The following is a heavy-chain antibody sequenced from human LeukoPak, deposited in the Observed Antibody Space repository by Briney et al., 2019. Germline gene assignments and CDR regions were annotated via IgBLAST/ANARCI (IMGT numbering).Heavy chain of an antibody. CDR2: ISSNGDNT. CDR3: VRVSGSYGY. J-gene: IGHJ4*02. Sequence: GGSLRLSCLASGFTFSSYAMHWVRQAPGKGLEYVSVISSNGDNTYYADSMKGRFTISRDNSKNTVYLQMSSLRPEDTAVYYCVRVSGSYGYWGQGTLVTVSS. D-gene: IGHD1-26*01. CDR1: GFTFSSYA. V-gene: IGHV3-64D*09.